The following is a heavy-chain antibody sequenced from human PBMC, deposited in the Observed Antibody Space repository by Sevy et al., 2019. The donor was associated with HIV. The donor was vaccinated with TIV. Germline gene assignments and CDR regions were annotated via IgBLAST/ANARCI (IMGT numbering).Heavy chain of an antibody. CDR2: ISGSGGST. D-gene: IGHD3-10*01. V-gene: IGHV3-23*01. CDR1: GFSFSSYA. CDR3: AKGGFTMVRGVFDY. Sequence: GGSLRLSCAASGFSFSSYAMSWVRQTPGKGLELVSAISGSGGSTYYADSVKGRFTISRDNSKNTLYLQMNSLRAEDTAVYYCAKGGFTMVRGVFDYWGQGTLVTVSS. J-gene: IGHJ4*02.